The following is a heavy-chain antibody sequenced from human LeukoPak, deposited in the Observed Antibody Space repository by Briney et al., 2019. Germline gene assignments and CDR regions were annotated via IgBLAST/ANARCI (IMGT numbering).Heavy chain of an antibody. V-gene: IGHV3-49*04. D-gene: IGHD4-23*01. CDR2: IRSQAYGGTT. CDR1: GFTFGNYA. J-gene: IGHJ4*02. CDR3: TRAVAHLDY. Sequence: PGGSLRLSCAPSGFTFGNYAISWVRQAPGKGLEWVGFIRSQAYGGTTEYAASVKGRFTISRDDSKSIAYLQMNSLKSEDTAVYYCTRAVAHLDYWGQGTLVTASS.